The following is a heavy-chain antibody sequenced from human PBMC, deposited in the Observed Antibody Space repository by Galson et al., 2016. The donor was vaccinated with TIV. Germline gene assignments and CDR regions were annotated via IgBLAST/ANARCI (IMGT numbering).Heavy chain of an antibody. CDR3: AKGQLRAARRFYYMDV. J-gene: IGHJ6*03. CDR1: GFTFDDYA. D-gene: IGHD4-17*01. V-gene: IGHV3-9*01. CDR2: ISWNSGST. Sequence: SLRLSCAASGFTFDDYAMHWVRQVPGKGLEWVSVISWNSGSTVYADSVKGRFTISRDNAKNSLFLQMNSLRVEDTALYYCAKGQLRAARRFYYMDVWGKGTTVTASS.